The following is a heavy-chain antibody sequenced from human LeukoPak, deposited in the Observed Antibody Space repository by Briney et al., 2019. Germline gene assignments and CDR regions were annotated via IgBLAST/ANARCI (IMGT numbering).Heavy chain of an antibody. D-gene: IGHD3-9*01. V-gene: IGHV3-23*01. Sequence: PGGTLRLSCSASGFTFSSYAMSWVRQAPGKGLEWVSDISGSGGSAYYADSVKGRFTISRDNAKNSLYLQMNSLRAEDTAVYYCAREATYYDILTGYLKTRRFDYWGQGTLVTVSS. J-gene: IGHJ4*02. CDR3: AREATYYDILTGYLKTRRFDY. CDR1: GFTFSSYA. CDR2: ISGSGGSA.